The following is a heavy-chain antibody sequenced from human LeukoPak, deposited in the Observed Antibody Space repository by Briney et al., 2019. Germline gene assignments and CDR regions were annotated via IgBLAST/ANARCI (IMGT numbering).Heavy chain of an antibody. CDR2: MYPSGST. V-gene: IGHV4-4*07. J-gene: IGHJ6*03. CDR3: ARERVEETYYYYMDV. CDR1: GGSISSYY. Sequence: SETLSLTCTVSGGSISSYYWSWIRQPAGKGLEWIGRMYPSGSTNYNPSLKSRVTMSVDTSKNQFSLKLTSVTAADTAVYYCARERVEETYYYYMDVWGKGTTVTVSS.